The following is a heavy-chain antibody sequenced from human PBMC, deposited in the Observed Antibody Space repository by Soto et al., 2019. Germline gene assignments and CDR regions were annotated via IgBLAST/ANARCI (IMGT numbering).Heavy chain of an antibody. J-gene: IGHJ6*02. Sequence: GGSLRLSCTAYGLGVRNNYMSWVRQAPGMGLEWVSVIYNDGTTYYADSVKGRFTIARDNSRNTLLLHMNSLRDEDTAVYYCVTDLQGHFGTAVWGQGTTVTVSS. V-gene: IGHV3-53*01. CDR3: VTDLQGHFGTAV. CDR1: GLGVRNNY. CDR2: IYNDGTT.